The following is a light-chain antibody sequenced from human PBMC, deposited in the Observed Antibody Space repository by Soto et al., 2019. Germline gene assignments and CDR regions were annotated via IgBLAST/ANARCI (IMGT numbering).Light chain of an antibody. J-gene: IGLJ1*01. CDR1: SSDVGTYNL. CDR2: EGS. V-gene: IGLV2-23*01. Sequence: QSVLTQPASVSGSPGQSITISCTGTSSDVGTYNLVSWYQQYPGKAPKLMIYEGSKRPSGVSNRFSGSKSGNTASLTISGLQAEDEADYYCCSYAGSSTYVFGIGTKLTVL. CDR3: CSYAGSSTYV.